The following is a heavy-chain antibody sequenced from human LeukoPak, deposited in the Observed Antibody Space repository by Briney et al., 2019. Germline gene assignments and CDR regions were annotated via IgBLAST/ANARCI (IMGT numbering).Heavy chain of an antibody. V-gene: IGHV1-2*02. J-gene: IGHJ4*02. CDR2: INPNSGGT. D-gene: IGHD6-19*01. Sequence: ASVKVPCKASGYTFTDHYMHWVRQAPGQGLEWMGWINPNSGGTNYAQKFQGRVTMTRNTSISTAYMELSRLRSDDTAVYYCARDSSGWTLDYWGQGTLVTVSS. CDR3: ARDSSGWTLDY. CDR1: GYTFTDHY.